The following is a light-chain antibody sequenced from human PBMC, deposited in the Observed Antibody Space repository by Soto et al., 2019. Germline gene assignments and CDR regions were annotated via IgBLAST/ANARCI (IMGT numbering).Light chain of an antibody. J-gene: IGLJ2*01. V-gene: IGLV2-14*01. CDR3: SSYTSSSTLV. Sequence: QSALTQPASVSGSPGQSITISCTGTRSDVGGYNYVSWYQQHPGIAPKLLIYDVTNRPSGVSNRFSGSKSGNTASLTISGLQAEDEADYYCSSYTSSSTLVFGGGTKVTVL. CDR2: DVT. CDR1: RSDVGGYNY.